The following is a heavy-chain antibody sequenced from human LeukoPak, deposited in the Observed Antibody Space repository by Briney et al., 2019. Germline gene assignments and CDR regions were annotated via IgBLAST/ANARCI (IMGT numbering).Heavy chain of an antibody. J-gene: IGHJ3*02. V-gene: IGHV1-69*13. CDR3: ASNPDGIAAAGTPADI. CDR2: IIPIFGTA. CDR1: GYTFTSYG. D-gene: IGHD6-13*01. Sequence: SVKVSCKASGYTFTSYGISWVRQAPGQGLEWMGGIIPIFGTANYAQKFQGRVTITADESTSTAYMELSSLRSEDTAVYYCASNPDGIAAAGTPADIWGQGTMVTVSS.